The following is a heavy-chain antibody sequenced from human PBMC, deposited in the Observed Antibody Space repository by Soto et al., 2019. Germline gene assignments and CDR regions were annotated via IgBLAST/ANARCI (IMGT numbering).Heavy chain of an antibody. Sequence: QVQLVQSGAEVKKPGASVKVSCKASGYTFISYDINWVRQATGQGLEWMGWMNPNTGDTGYAQKVQGRVTMTRNTSINTANLELSSLRSDDTAGYFCARGDGYIFDYWGQVTLVTVSS. V-gene: IGHV1-8*01. J-gene: IGHJ4*02. CDR3: ARGDGYIFDY. D-gene: IGHD5-12*01. CDR2: MNPNTGDT. CDR1: GYTFISYD.